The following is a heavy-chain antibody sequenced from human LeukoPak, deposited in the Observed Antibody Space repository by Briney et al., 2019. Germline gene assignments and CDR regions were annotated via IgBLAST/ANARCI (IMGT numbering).Heavy chain of an antibody. CDR3: AREYCTNGVCSDDAFDI. CDR1: GYTFTGYY. J-gene: IGHJ3*02. V-gene: IGHV1-3*03. Sequence: GASVKVSCKASGYTFTGYYMHWVRQAPGQGLEWMGWINADNGNTKYSQEFQDRVTITRDTSASTAYTELSSLRSEDMAVYYCAREYCTNGVCSDDAFDIWGQGTVVTVSS. CDR2: INADNGNT. D-gene: IGHD2-8*01.